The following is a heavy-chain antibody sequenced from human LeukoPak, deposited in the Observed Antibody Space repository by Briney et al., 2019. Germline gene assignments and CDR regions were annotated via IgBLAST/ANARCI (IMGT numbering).Heavy chain of an antibody. CDR3: ARRVIMSATGVPDTWLDP. D-gene: IGHD2-8*02. Sequence: PSETLSLTCTVSGGSISNYYWNWIRQPPGKGLEWGGHISYSGGTKYNPSLQSRVTISIDTSKNQFSLSLSSVTAADTAVYYCARRVIMSATGVPDTWLDPWGQGILVTVSS. V-gene: IGHV4-59*08. CDR2: ISYSGGT. CDR1: GGSISNYY. J-gene: IGHJ5*02.